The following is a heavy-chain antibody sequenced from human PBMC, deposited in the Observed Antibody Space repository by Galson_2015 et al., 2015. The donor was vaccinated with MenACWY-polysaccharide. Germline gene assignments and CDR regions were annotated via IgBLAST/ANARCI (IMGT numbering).Heavy chain of an antibody. V-gene: IGHV1-18*01. CDR1: GYTFTSYG. Sequence: SVKVSCKASGYTFTSYGISWVRQAPGQGLEWMGWISAYNGNTNYAQKLQGRVTMTTDTSTSTAYMELRGLRSDDTAVYYCARGSEQQLVRVIWFDPWGQGTLVTVSS. D-gene: IGHD6-13*01. CDR3: ARGSEQQLVRVIWFDP. J-gene: IGHJ5*02. CDR2: ISAYNGNT.